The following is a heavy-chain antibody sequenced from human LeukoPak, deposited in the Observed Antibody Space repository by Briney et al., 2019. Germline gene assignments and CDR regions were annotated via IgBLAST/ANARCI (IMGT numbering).Heavy chain of an antibody. CDR2: IYSGGST. V-gene: IGHV3-66*02. CDR1: GFTVSSNY. J-gene: IGHJ4*02. D-gene: IGHD2-8*01. CDR3: ARAMLSDDY. Sequence: GGSLRLSXAASGFTVSSNYMSWVRQAPGKGLEWVSVIYSGGSTYYADSVKGRFTISRDNSKNTLYLQMNSLRAEDTDVYFCARAMLSDDYWGQGTLVTVSS.